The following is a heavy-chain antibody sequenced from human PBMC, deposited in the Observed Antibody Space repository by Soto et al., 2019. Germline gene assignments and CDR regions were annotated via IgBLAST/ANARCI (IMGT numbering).Heavy chain of an antibody. CDR3: ARHFGRRTSWLGPMGVAEYFQH. V-gene: IGHV4-30-4*01. D-gene: IGHD6-19*01. CDR1: GGSISSGDYY. Sequence: PSETLSLTCSVSGGSISSGDYYWSWIRQPPGKGLEWIGYIYYSGSTYYNPSLKSRVTISVDTSKNQFSLKLSSVTAADTAVYYCARHFGRRTSWLGPMGVAEYFQHWGQGTLVTVSS. J-gene: IGHJ1*01. CDR2: IYYSGST.